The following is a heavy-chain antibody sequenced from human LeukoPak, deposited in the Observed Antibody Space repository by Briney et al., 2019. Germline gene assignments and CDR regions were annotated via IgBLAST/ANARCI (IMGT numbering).Heavy chain of an antibody. V-gene: IGHV3-30*02. J-gene: IGHJ5*02. CDR1: GFTFSSYG. CDR3: ATAGIRTYPRKFDP. Sequence: SGGSLRLSCAASGFTFSSYGMHWVRQAPGEGLEWVAFIRYDGSNQYYADSVKGRFTISRDNSKNTLYLQMNSLRAEDTAVYYCATAGIRTYPRKFDPWGQGTLVTVSS. D-gene: IGHD3-3*02. CDR2: IRYDGSNQ.